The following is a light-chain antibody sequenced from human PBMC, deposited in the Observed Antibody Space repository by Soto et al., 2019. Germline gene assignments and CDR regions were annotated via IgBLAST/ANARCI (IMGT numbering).Light chain of an antibody. J-gene: IGKJ4*01. CDR3: QQSYSTPSI. CDR1: QSISSY. CDR2: AAS. V-gene: IGKV1-39*01. Sequence: DIPMTQSPSSLSASVGDRVTITCRASQSISSYLNWYQQKPGKAPKLLIYAASSLQSGVPSRFSGGEYGTDFSLTISSLQSEDFVTYSCQQSYSTPSIFGGGTEVEIK.